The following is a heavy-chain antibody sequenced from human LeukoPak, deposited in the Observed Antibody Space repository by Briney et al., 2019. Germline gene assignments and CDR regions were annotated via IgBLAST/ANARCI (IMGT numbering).Heavy chain of an antibody. D-gene: IGHD3-10*01. J-gene: IGHJ4*02. CDR3: ARGYGSGSYWNY. V-gene: IGHV4-39*07. Sequence: SETLSLTCTVSGDSTSSSTYYWDWIRQAPGKGLEWVGNIYDSGTTHYNPSLKSRVTISVDTSKKQFSLKLTSVTAADTAVYYCARGYGSGSYWNYWGQGTLVTVSS. CDR2: IYDSGTT. CDR1: GDSTSSSTYY.